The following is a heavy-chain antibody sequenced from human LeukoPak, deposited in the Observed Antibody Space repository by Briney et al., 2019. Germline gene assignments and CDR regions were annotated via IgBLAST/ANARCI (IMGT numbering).Heavy chain of an antibody. J-gene: IGHJ4*02. CDR2: ISWNSGSI. CDR1: GFTFDDYA. CDR3: AKGSRYFDWLSPVDY. V-gene: IGHV3-9*03. Sequence: GGSLRLSCAASGFTFDDYAMHWVRQAPGKGLEWVSGISWNSGSIGYADSVKGRFTISRDNAKNSLYLQMNSLRAEDMALYYCAKGSRYFDWLSPVDYWGQGTLVTVSS. D-gene: IGHD3-9*01.